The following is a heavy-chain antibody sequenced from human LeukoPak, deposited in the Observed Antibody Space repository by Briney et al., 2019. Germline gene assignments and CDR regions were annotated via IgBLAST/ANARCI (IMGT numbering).Heavy chain of an antibody. Sequence: GASVKVSCKASGYTFTGYYMHWVRQAPGQGLEWMGWINPNSGGTNYAQKFQGRVTMTRDTSISTAYMELSRLRSDDTAVYYCARGKDRQWLANPSYYFDYWGQGTLVTVSS. V-gene: IGHV1-2*02. J-gene: IGHJ4*02. D-gene: IGHD6-19*01. CDR2: INPNSGGT. CDR1: GYTFTGYY. CDR3: ARGKDRQWLANPSYYFDY.